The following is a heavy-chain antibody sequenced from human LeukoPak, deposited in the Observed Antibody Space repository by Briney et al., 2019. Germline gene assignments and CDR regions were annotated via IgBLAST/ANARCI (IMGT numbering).Heavy chain of an antibody. Sequence: GGSLRLSCAVSGFTFSSYWMSWVRQAPGKGLEWVANIKQDGSEKYYVDSVKGRFTISRDNAKNSLYLQMNSLRAEDTAVYYCAREGTDYYDSSGLPGPGFYYFDYWGQGTLVTVSS. J-gene: IGHJ4*02. V-gene: IGHV3-7*01. D-gene: IGHD3-22*01. CDR2: IKQDGSEK. CDR3: AREGTDYYDSSGLPGPGFYYFDY. CDR1: GFTFSSYW.